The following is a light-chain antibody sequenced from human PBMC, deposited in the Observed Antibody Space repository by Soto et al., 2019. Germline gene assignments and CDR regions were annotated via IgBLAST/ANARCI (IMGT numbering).Light chain of an antibody. CDR3: QQYGSSSWT. V-gene: IGKV3-20*01. CDR2: GAS. CDR1: HSISSSY. J-gene: IGKJ1*01. Sequence: EIVLTQSPGTLSLSPGKRATLSCSASHSISSSYLAWYQQRPGQAPRLLIYGASSRATGIPDRFSGSGSGTEFTLTISRLEPEDFAVYYCQQYGSSSWTFGQGTKVDIK.